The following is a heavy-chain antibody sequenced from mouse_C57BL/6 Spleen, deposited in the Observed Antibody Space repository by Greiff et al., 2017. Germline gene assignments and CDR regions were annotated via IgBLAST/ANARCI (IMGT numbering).Heavy chain of an antibody. Sequence: QVQLQQSGPELVKPGASVKISCKASGYAFSSYWMNWVKQRPGKGLEWIGRIYPGDGDTNYNGKFKGKATLTADKSSSTAYMQLSSLTSEDSAVYFCARGGGSYDMGYWGQGTSVTVSS. CDR1: GYAFSSYW. CDR2: IYPGDGDT. CDR3: ARGGGSYDMGY. D-gene: IGHD1-1*01. J-gene: IGHJ4*01. V-gene: IGHV1-82*01.